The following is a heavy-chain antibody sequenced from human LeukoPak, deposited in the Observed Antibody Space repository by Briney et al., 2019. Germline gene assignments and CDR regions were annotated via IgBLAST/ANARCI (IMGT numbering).Heavy chain of an antibody. D-gene: IGHD3-22*01. V-gene: IGHV4-31*03. Sequence: SETLSLTCTVSGGSISSGGYYWSWIRQHPGKGLEWIGYIYYSGSTYYNPSLKSRVTISVDTSKNQFSLKLSSVTAADTAVYYCARETNDYFDSSAYMDVWGQGTTVTVSS. CDR2: IYYSGST. J-gene: IGHJ6*03. CDR1: GGSISSGGYY. CDR3: ARETNDYFDSSAYMDV.